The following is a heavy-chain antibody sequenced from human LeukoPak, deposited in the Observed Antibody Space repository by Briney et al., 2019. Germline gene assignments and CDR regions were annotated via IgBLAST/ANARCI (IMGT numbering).Heavy chain of an antibody. J-gene: IGHJ5*02. CDR2: INPNSGGT. D-gene: IGHD3-10*01. V-gene: IGHV1-2*02. CDR3: ARDQYYGSGSYSLFNP. CDR1: GYTFTGYC. Sequence: ASVKVSCKASGYTFTGYCMHWVRQAPGQGLEWMGWINPNSGGTNYAQKFQGRVTMTRDTSISTAYMELSRLRSDDTAVYYCARDQYYGSGSYSLFNPWGQGTLVTVSS.